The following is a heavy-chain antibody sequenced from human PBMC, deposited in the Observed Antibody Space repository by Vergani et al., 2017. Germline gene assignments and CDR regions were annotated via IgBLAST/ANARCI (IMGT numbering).Heavy chain of an antibody. CDR1: GYTFTDYY. V-gene: IGHV1-69-2*01. CDR2: VDPEDGET. D-gene: IGHD1-26*01. Sequence: EVQLVQSGAEVKKPGASVQISCTVSGYTFTDYYMHWVQQAPGKGLEWMVLVDPEDGETIYAEKFQGRVPITADTSTDTAYMELSSLRSEDTAVYYCATIGDSRELRDLDYWGQGTLVTVSS. CDR3: ATIGDSRELRDLDY. J-gene: IGHJ4*02.